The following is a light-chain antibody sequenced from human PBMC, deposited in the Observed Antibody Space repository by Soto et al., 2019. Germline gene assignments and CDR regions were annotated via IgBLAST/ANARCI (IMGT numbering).Light chain of an antibody. CDR3: LQTYVSLFP. J-gene: IGKJ3*01. Sequence: AIQMTQSPSSLSASVGDRVTITCRASQGISNDLDWFQQKPGKAPKLLIYAASNLQSVVPARFSGSGSGTDFTLTIRSLQPEDFATYYCLQTYVSLFPFCPGTKVDIK. V-gene: IGKV1-6*01. CDR2: AAS. CDR1: QGISND.